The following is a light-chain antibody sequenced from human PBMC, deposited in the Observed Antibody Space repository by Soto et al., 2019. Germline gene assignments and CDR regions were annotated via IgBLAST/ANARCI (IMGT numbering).Light chain of an antibody. CDR3: SSYAGSNNYV. Sequence: QSVLTQPPSASGSPGQSVSISCTGTSSDVGGYNSVSWYQQHPGKAPKLMIYEDNKRPSGVPDRFSGSKSGNTASLIVSGLQAEDESDYYCSSYAGSNNYVFGSGTKVTVL. CDR2: EDN. J-gene: IGLJ1*01. V-gene: IGLV2-8*01. CDR1: SSDVGGYNS.